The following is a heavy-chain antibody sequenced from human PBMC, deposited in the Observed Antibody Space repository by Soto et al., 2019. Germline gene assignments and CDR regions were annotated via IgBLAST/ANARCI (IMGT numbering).Heavy chain of an antibody. J-gene: IGHJ4*02. CDR1: GFTFSSYA. Sequence: GGSLRLSCAASGFTFSSYAMSWVRQAPGKGLEWVSAISGSGGSTYYADSVKGRFTISRDNSKNTLYLQMNSLRAEDTAVYYCAKERYSSSWPRGYFDYWGQGTLVTVSS. V-gene: IGHV3-23*01. D-gene: IGHD6-13*01. CDR3: AKERYSSSWPRGYFDY. CDR2: ISGSGGST.